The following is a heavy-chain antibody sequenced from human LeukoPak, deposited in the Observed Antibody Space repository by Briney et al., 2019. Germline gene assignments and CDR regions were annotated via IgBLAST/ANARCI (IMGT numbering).Heavy chain of an antibody. CDR2: IIPIFGTA. CDR3: AGEQQQPVRGAFDI. Sequence: SVKVSCKASGGTFSSYAISWVRQAPGQGLEWMGGIIPIFGTANYAQKFQGRVTITTDESTSTAYMELSSLRSEDTAGYYCAGEQQQPVRGAFDIWGQGTMVTVSS. D-gene: IGHD6-13*01. CDR1: GGTFSSYA. J-gene: IGHJ3*02. V-gene: IGHV1-69*05.